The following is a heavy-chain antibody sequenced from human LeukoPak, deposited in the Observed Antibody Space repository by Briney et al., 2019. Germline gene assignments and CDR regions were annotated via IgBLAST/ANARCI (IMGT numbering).Heavy chain of an antibody. CDR2: ISPNNGNT. D-gene: IGHD1-1*01. Sequence: ASVKVSCKAFGYTFDTSSITWVRQAPGQRLEWMGWISPNNGNTHYAQGVQGRVTMTTDTSRSTAYMVLRSLTSDDTAVYYCTRVRNSDNWWGAFDIWGQGTMVTVSS. J-gene: IGHJ3*02. V-gene: IGHV1-18*01. CDR3: TRVRNSDNWWGAFDI. CDR1: GYTFDTSS.